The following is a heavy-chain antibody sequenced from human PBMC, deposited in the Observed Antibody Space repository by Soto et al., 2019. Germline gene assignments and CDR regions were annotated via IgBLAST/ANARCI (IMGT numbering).Heavy chain of an antibody. J-gene: IGHJ3*02. CDR2: ILPMVDIT. V-gene: IGHV1-69*02. CDR3: TLGSWSAETFDI. Sequence: QVQLVQSGAEVKKPGSSVKVSCKASGGTFRTYTVIWVRQAPGQGLEWMGRILPMVDITNSAQNFQGRLTMTADKSTSTVYQELSSLRFEDTDLYYYTLGSWSAETFDIWGRGTMVTVSS. CDR1: GGTFRTYT. D-gene: IGHD3-16*01.